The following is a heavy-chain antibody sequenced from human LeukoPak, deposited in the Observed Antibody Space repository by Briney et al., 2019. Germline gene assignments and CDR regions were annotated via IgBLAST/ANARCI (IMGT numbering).Heavy chain of an antibody. V-gene: IGHV3-7*03. CDR2: IKQDGSEK. CDR3: ARDANAGYSVNWFDP. D-gene: IGHD5/OR15-5a*01. CDR1: GFSVSSTY. J-gene: IGHJ5*01. Sequence: GGSLRLSCAASGFSVSSTYMNWVRQAPGKGLEWVANIKQDGSEKHYVDSVKGRFTISRDNAENSLYLQMDSLRAEDTAIYYCARDANAGYSVNWFDPWGQGTLVTVSS.